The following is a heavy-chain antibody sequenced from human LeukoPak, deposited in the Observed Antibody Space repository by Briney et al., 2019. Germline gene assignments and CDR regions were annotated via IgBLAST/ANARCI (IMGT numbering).Heavy chain of an antibody. CDR2: IYPGDSDT. V-gene: IGHV5-51*01. CDR1: GYSFTSYW. D-gene: IGHD6-19*01. CDR3: ARLVPAGYSVAGRFDY. J-gene: IGHJ4*02. Sequence: GESLKISCKGSGYSFTSYWIGWVRQMPGKGLGWMGIIYPGDSDTRYSPSFQGQVTISADKSISTAYLQWSSLKASDTAMYYCARLVPAGYSVAGRFDYWGQGTLVTVSS.